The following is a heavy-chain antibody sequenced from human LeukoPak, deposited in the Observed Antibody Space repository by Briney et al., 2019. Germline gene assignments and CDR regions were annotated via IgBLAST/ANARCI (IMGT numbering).Heavy chain of an antibody. Sequence: GGSLRLSCAGAGFTFSSYWMSWVRQAPGKGLEWVANIKQDGSEKYYVDSVKGRFTISRDNAKNSLYLQMNSLRAEDTALYYCAKGSNYDFWRATQAGAHLKADWFDPWGQGTLVTVSS. CDR1: GFTFSSYW. CDR3: AKGSNYDFWRATQAGAHLKADWFDP. CDR2: IKQDGSEK. D-gene: IGHD3-3*01. V-gene: IGHV3-7*03. J-gene: IGHJ5*02.